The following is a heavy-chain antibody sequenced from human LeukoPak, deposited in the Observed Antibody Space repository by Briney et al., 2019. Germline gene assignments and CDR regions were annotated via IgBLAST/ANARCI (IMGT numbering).Heavy chain of an antibody. J-gene: IGHJ4*02. D-gene: IGHD5-18*01. CDR2: ISGDGTAR. CDR1: GFTSSSYW. CDR3: AKDRYSYAFEYSDS. Sequence: GGSLRLSCAASGFTSSSYWMHWVRQVPGKGLVWVSRISGDGTARNYADSVKGRFTISRDNSKNTLSLQVSSLRTEDTAVYYCAKDRYSYAFEYSDSWGQGTLVTVSS. V-gene: IGHV3-74*01.